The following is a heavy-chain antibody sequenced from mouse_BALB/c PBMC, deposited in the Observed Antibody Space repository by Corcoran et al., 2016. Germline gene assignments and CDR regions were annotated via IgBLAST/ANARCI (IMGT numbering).Heavy chain of an antibody. CDR1: GFNIKDTY. J-gene: IGHJ2*01. D-gene: IGHD1-1*01. CDR2: IDPANGNT. CDR3: AREEDYYGPGY. V-gene: IGHV14-3*02. Sequence: EVQLQQSGAELVKRGASVKLSCTASGFNIKDTYMHWVKQRPEQGLECIGRIDPANGNTKYDPKFQGKATITADTSSNTAYLQLSSLTSEDTAVYYCAREEDYYGPGYWGQGTTLTVSS.